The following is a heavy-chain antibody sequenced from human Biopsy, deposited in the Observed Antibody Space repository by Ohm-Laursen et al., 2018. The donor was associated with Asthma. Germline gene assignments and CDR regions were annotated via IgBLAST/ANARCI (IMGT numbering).Heavy chain of an antibody. D-gene: IGHD6-19*01. CDR3: ARDHSGPLHCYYCYMDV. CDR2: IRGNDGST. J-gene: IGHJ6*03. Sequence: KGLDRVSVIRGNDGSTYYADSVKVRFTISRDTSTNTLYLQLNSLRAWDTAVYYCARDHSGPLHCYYCYMDV. V-gene: IGHV3-23*01.